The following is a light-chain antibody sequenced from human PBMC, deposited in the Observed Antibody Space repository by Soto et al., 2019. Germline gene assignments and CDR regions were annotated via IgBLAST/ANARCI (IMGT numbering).Light chain of an antibody. CDR2: EVS. CDR3: SSYTTSSKRS. Sequence: QSALTQPASVSGSPGQSITISCTGTSSDVGGYNYVSWYQHHPGKAPKLMIYEVSNRPSGVSNRFSGSKSGNTASLTGSGLQAEDEADYYCSSYTTSSKRSFGTGTKLTVL. V-gene: IGLV2-14*01. J-gene: IGLJ1*01. CDR1: SSDVGGYNY.